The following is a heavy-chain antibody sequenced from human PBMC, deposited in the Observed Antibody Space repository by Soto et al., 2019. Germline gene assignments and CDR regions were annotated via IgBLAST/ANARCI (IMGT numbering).Heavy chain of an antibody. Sequence: ASVKVSCKASGYTFTGYYMHWVRQAPGQGLEWMGIINPSGGSTSYAQKFQGRVTMTRDTSTGTVYMELSSLRSEDTAVYYCARGVERITMIVVVIASPLDAFDIWGQGTMVTVSS. V-gene: IGHV1-46*01. CDR3: ARGVERITMIVVVIASPLDAFDI. CDR1: GYTFTGYY. D-gene: IGHD3-22*01. CDR2: INPSGGST. J-gene: IGHJ3*02.